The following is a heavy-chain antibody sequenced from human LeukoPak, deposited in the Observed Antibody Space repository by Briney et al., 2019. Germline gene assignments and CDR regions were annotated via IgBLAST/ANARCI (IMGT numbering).Heavy chain of an antibody. CDR1: GYTFTSYG. D-gene: IGHD1-26*01. V-gene: IGHV1-18*01. Sequence: GASVTVSCKASGYTFTSYGISWVRQAPGQGLEWMGWISAYNGNTNYAQKLQGRVTMTTDTSTSTAYMELRSLRSDDTAVYYCARDQMWGSYYYSAGDHWGQGTLVTVSS. CDR2: ISAYNGNT. CDR3: ARDQMWGSYYYSAGDH. J-gene: IGHJ4*02.